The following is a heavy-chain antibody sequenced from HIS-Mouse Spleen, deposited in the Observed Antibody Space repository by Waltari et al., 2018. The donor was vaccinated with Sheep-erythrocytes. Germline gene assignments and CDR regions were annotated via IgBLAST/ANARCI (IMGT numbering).Heavy chain of an antibody. CDR2: SIPIQSIA. Sequence: QVQLVQSGAEVKKPGSSVKVSCKASGGTFSSYAISWVRQAPGQGLEWMGRSIPIQSIANYAQKFQGRVTITADKSTSTAYMELSSLRSEDTAVYYCAQTGATTPHFDYWGQGTLVTVSS. D-gene: IGHD1-26*01. CDR1: GGTFSSYA. CDR3: AQTGATTPHFDY. V-gene: IGHV1-69*04. J-gene: IGHJ4*02.